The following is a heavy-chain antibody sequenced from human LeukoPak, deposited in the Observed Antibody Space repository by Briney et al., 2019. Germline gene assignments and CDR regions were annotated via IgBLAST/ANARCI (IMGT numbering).Heavy chain of an antibody. CDR1: GFTFSSYG. J-gene: IGHJ6*03. Sequence: GGSLRLSCAASGFTFSSYGMSWVRQAPGKGLEWVSVISGSGDRTYYADSVKGRFTISRDNSKNTLYLQMNSLRAEDTAVYYCARVRWGAFPWRSSMDVWGKGTTVTISS. D-gene: IGHD3-16*01. V-gene: IGHV3-23*01. CDR3: ARVRWGAFPWRSSMDV. CDR2: ISGSGDRT.